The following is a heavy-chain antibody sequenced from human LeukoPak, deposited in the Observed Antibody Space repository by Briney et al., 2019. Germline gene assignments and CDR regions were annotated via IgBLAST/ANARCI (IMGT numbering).Heavy chain of an antibody. J-gene: IGHJ4*02. V-gene: IGHV4-59*01. D-gene: IGHD1-26*01. CDR1: GGSISSYY. CDR2: IYYSGST. Sequence: SETLSLTCTVSGGSISSYYWSWTRQPPGKGLEWIGYIYYSGSTNYNPSLKSRVTISVDTYKNQFSLKLSSVTAADTAVSYCARDGGATPSWGQGTLVTVSS. CDR3: ARDGGATPS.